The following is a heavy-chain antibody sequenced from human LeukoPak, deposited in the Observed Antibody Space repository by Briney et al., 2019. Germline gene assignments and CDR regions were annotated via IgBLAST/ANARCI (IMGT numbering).Heavy chain of an antibody. CDR3: ARDEVGATSPDDAFDI. CDR1: GFTFSSYA. V-gene: IGHV3-7*01. D-gene: IGHD1-26*01. J-gene: IGHJ3*02. Sequence: GGSLRLSCAASGFTFSSYAMSWVRQAPGKGLEWVANIKQDGSEKYYVDSVKGRFTISRDNAKNSLHLQMNSLRAEDTAVYYCARDEVGATSPDDAFDIWGQGTMVTVSS. CDR2: IKQDGSEK.